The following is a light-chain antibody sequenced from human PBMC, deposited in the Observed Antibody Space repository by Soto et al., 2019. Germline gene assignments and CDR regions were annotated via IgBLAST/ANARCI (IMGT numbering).Light chain of an antibody. V-gene: IGLV2-11*01. J-gene: IGLJ2*01. CDR3: GTWDSSLSAVV. CDR1: SSDVGGYDF. Sequence: QSALTQPRSVSGSPGQSVTISCTGTSSDVGGYDFVSWYQQHPGKAPKLMIYDVSKRPSGVPDRFSGSKSANSASLGITGLQTGDEADYYCGTWDSSLSAVVFGGGTKLTVL. CDR2: DVS.